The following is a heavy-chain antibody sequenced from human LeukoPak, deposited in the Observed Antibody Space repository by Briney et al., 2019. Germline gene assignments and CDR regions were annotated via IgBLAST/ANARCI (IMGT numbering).Heavy chain of an antibody. CDR2: INQDGSEK. D-gene: IGHD6-19*01. V-gene: IGHV3-7*01. J-gene: IGHJ4*02. Sequence: GGTLRLSCAASGFTFSSYGMSWVRQAPGKGLEWVANINQDGSEKYYVDSVKGRFTISRDNAKNSLYLQMNSLRAEDTAVYYCARSYSSGWYGVGYWGQGTLVTVSS. CDR3: ARSYSSGWYGVGY. CDR1: GFTFSSYG.